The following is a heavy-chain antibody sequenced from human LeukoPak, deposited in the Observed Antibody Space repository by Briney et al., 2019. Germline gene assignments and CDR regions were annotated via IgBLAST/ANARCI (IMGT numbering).Heavy chain of an antibody. V-gene: IGHV1-2*02. D-gene: IGHD2-2*01. J-gene: IGHJ5*02. CDR2: INPNSGGT. CDR3: ARVRGYCSSTSCSIGRFDP. Sequence: GASVKVSCKASGYTFTGYYMHWVRQAPGQGLEWMGWINPNSGGTNYAQKFQGRVTMTRDTSISTACMELSRLRSDDTAVYYCARVRGYCSSTSCSIGRFDPWGQGTLVTVSS. CDR1: GYTFTGYY.